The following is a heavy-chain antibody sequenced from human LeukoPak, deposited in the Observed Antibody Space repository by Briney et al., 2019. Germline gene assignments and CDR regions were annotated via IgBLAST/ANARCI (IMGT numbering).Heavy chain of an antibody. V-gene: IGHV3-23*01. CDR2: ISDSATNT. Sequence: PGGSLRLSCAASGFNFYIYTMSWVRQAPGKGLEWVSSISDSATNTYYADPVKGRFTISRDNSKNTLYLQMNSLRAEDTAVYYCVKDWRDEANCGGDCLEYWGQGTLVTVSS. D-gene: IGHD2-21*02. CDR1: GFNFYIYT. CDR3: VKDWRDEANCGGDCLEY. J-gene: IGHJ4*02.